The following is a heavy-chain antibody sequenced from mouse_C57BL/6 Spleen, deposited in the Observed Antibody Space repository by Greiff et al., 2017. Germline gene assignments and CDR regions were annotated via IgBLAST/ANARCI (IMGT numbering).Heavy chain of an antibody. CDR1: GYAFSSYW. Sequence: VQLQESGAELVKPGASVKISCKASGYAFSSYWMNWVKQRPGKGLEWIGQIYPGDGDTNYNGKFKGKATLTADKSSSTAYMQLSSLTSEDSAVYFCARSLSPYFDYWGQGTTLTVAS. CDR2: IYPGDGDT. V-gene: IGHV1-80*01. J-gene: IGHJ2*01. CDR3: ARSLSPYFDY.